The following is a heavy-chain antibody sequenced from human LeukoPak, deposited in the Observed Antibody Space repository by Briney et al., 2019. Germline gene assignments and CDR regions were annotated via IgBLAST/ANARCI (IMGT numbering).Heavy chain of an antibody. CDR1: GGSISSYY. CDR3: ARDSFSSSWPKWFDP. Sequence: PSETLSLTCTVSGGSISSYYWNWIRQPPGKGLEWIGYIYYSGSTNYNPSLKSRVTISVDTSKNQFSLRLSSVTAADTAVYYCARDSFSSSWPKWFDPWGQGILVAVSS. J-gene: IGHJ5*02. D-gene: IGHD6-13*01. CDR2: IYYSGST. V-gene: IGHV4-59*01.